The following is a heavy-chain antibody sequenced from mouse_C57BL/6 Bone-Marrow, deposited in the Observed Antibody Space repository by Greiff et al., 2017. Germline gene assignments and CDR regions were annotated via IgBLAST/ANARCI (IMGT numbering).Heavy chain of an antibody. CDR1: GYAFSSYW. J-gene: IGHJ1*03. CDR2: IYPGDGDT. Sequence: QVQLQQSGAELVQPGASVKISCKASGYAFSSYWMNWVHQRPGKGLEWIGQIYPGDGDTNYNGKFKGQAILTADKSSSTAYMQLSSLTSEDSAVYFCASWSYNWYFDVWGTGTTVTVSS. CDR3: ASWSYNWYFDV. V-gene: IGHV1-80*01. D-gene: IGHD1-1*01.